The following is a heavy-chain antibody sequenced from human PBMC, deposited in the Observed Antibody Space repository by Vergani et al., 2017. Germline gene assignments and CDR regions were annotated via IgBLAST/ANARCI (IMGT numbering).Heavy chain of an antibody. CDR2: IYYSGNT. J-gene: IGHJ3*02. CDR3: ARVDWPDAFDI. CDR1: GGSISSGGYY. V-gene: IGHV4-31*03. Sequence: QVQLQQWGAGLLKPSQTLSLTCTVSGGSISSGGYYWSWIRQHPGKGLEWIGYIYYSGNTYYNPSLKSRVTISVDTSKNQFSLKLTSVTAADTAVYYCARVDWPDAFDIWGQGTMVTVSS. D-gene: IGHD3-9*01.